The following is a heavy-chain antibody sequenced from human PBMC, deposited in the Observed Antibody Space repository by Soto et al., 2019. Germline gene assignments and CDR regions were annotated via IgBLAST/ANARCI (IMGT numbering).Heavy chain of an antibody. CDR2: FGPEDGET. D-gene: IGHD1-7*01. V-gene: IGHV1-24*01. J-gene: IGHJ4*02. CDR1: GYTLTELS. Sequence: ASVKVSCKVSGYTLTELSMRWVRQAPGKGLEWMGGFGPEDGETIYAQNFQVRVTMTTDTSTSTAYMEVRSLRSDDTAVYYCGRSITGTIPLFDYWGQGTLVTVSS. CDR3: GRSITGTIPLFDY.